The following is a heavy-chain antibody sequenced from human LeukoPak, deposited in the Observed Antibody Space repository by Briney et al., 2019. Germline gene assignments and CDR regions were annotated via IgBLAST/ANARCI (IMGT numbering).Heavy chain of an antibody. CDR1: GFPFNTYP. CDR3: ARGGYIDALNC. D-gene: IGHD5-24*01. Sequence: PGGSLRLSCAASGFPFNTYPMHWVRQAPGKGLEWVALVSSDGNCKYYADSVKGRFTISRDNSKDMLYLQVDSLRTEDTAIYYCARGGYIDALNCWGRGTLVTVSS. CDR2: VSSDGNCK. J-gene: IGHJ4*02. V-gene: IGHV3-30*04.